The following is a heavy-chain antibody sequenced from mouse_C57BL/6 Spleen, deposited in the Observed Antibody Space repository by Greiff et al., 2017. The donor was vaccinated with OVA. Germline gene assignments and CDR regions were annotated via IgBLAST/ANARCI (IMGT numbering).Heavy chain of an antibody. CDR2: ISSGSSTI. J-gene: IGHJ2*01. Sequence: EVKLVESGGGLVKPGGSLKLSCAASGFTFSDYGMHWVRQAPEKGLEWVAYISSGSSTIYYADTVKGRFTISRDNAKNTLFLQMTSLRSEDTAMYYCARPYGSSYDYFDYWGQGTTLTVSS. CDR3: ARPYGSSYDYFDY. V-gene: IGHV5-17*01. D-gene: IGHD1-1*01. CDR1: GFTFSDYG.